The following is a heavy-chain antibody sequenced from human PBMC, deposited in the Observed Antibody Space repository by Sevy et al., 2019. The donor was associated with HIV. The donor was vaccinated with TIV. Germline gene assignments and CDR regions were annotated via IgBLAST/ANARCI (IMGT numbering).Heavy chain of an antibody. CDR3: ARGGYYYDNAAYYALDS. V-gene: IGHV3-33*01. Sequence: GGSLRLSCAATGFTFSNYAMHWVRQAPGKGMEWVANSWSDGAYQYHGDSVKGRFTISRDNSKNTLYLQMNNVRVEDTAVYYCARGGYYYDNAAYYALDSWGQGTLVTVSS. CDR1: GFTFSNYA. J-gene: IGHJ4*02. D-gene: IGHD3-22*01. CDR2: SWSDGAYQ.